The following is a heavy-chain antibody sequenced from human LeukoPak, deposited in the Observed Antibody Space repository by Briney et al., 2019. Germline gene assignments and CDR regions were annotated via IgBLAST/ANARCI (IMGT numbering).Heavy chain of an antibody. CDR1: GYTFTGYY. J-gene: IGHJ6*02. D-gene: IGHD2-15*01. V-gene: IGHV1-2*02. CDR2: INPNSGGT. Sequence: ASVKVSCKASGYTFTGYYMRWVRQAPGQGLEWMGWINPNSGGTNYAQKFQGRVTMTRDTSISTAYMELSRLRSDDTAVYYCARGYCSGGSCYSPSIYGMDVWGQGTTVTVSS. CDR3: ARGYCSGGSCYSPSIYGMDV.